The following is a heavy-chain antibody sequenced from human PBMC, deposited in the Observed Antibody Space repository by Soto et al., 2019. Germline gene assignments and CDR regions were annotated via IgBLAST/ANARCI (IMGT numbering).Heavy chain of an antibody. V-gene: IGHV3-21*01. Sequence: GGSLRLSCVGSGFTFSNFSINWVRQAPGKGLEWVSSISSRSDIYYADSLKGRFTISRENAKNSVSLQMNSLRAEDTAVYYCAREYTAWPLAYGLDVWGQGTTVTVSS. J-gene: IGHJ6*02. CDR1: GFTFSNFS. CDR2: ISSRSDI. D-gene: IGHD2-2*02. CDR3: AREYTAWPLAYGLDV.